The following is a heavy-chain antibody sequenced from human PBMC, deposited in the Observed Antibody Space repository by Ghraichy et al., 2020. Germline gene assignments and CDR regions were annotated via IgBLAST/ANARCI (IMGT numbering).Heavy chain of an antibody. Sequence: ASVKVSCNIAGYTLTKESIHWVRQAPGKGLEWMGGFHPENDEIVYAENFKGRVTVTDDTSRDTVYLDLRRLRSDDTAIYYCATVGSSGGWYGDHYYALAVWGQGTLVTVSS. CDR1: GYTLTKES. J-gene: IGHJ6*02. CDR2: FHPENDEI. D-gene: IGHD6-19*01. CDR3: ATVGSSGGWYGDHYYALAV. V-gene: IGHV1-24*01.